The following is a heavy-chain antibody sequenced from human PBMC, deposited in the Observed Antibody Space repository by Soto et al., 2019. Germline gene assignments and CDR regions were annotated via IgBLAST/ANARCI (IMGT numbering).Heavy chain of an antibody. Sequence: GGSLRLSCAASGFTFSSYAMHWVRQAPGKGLEYVSAISSNGGSTYYANSVKGRFTISRDNSKNTLYLQMGSLRAEDMAVYSCARQWLDSYYFDYWGQGTLVTVS. CDR2: ISSNGGST. D-gene: IGHD6-19*01. CDR1: GFTFSSYA. V-gene: IGHV3-64*01. CDR3: ARQWLDSYYFDY. J-gene: IGHJ4*02.